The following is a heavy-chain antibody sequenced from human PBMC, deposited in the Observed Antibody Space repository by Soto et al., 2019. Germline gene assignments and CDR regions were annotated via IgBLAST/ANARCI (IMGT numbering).Heavy chain of an antibody. CDR1: GGTFSSYA. CDR2: IIPIFGTA. CDR3: AREVRGVTTHYYYYGMDV. J-gene: IGHJ6*02. V-gene: IGHV1-69*06. Sequence: SVKVSCKASGGTFSSYAISWVRQAPGQGLEWMGGIIPIFGTANYAQKFQGRVTITADKSTSTAYMDLSSLRPEDTGVYYCAREVRGVTTHYYYYGMDVWGQGTTVTVSS. D-gene: IGHD3-10*01.